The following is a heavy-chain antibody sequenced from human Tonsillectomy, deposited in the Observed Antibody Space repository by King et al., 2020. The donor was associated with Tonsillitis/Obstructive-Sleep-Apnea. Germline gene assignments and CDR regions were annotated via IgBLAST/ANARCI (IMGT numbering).Heavy chain of an antibody. Sequence: QLRESGPGLVKPSETLSLTCTVSGGSISPYYWSWIRQPPGKGLEWIGYIYYSGSTNYKSSLRSRVTISVDTSKNQFSLKLSSVTAADTAVYYCARDMVLEAGGDAFDIWGQGTMVTVSS. CDR3: ARDMVLEAGGDAFDI. J-gene: IGHJ3*02. V-gene: IGHV4-59*01. CDR2: IYYSGST. CDR1: GGSISPYY. D-gene: IGHD2-8*01.